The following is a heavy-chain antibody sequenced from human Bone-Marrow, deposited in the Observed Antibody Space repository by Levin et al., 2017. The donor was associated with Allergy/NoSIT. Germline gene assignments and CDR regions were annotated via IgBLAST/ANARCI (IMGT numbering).Heavy chain of an antibody. J-gene: IGHJ3*02. CDR3: ASLSGDLWASSDAFDI. D-gene: IGHD7-27*01. V-gene: IGHV3-20*04. CDR1: GFTFDDYG. CDR2: INWNGGST. Sequence: GGSLRLSCAASGFTFDDYGMSWVRQAPGKGLEWVSGINWNGGSTGYADSVKGRFTISRDNAKNSLYLQMNSLRAEDTALYYCASLSGDLWASSDAFDIWGQGTMVTVSS.